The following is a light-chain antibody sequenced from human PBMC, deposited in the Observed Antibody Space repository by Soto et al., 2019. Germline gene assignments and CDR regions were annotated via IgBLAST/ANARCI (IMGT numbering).Light chain of an antibody. CDR2: GAF. J-gene: IGKJ5*01. CDR1: PSVTNY. Sequence: EIVLTQSPATVSVSXVERATLSXXXSPSVTNYLAWYQQKPGQAPRLLIYGAFNRATGIPARFSGSGSGTDFTLTISSLGPEDFAVYYCQQRNIWPPVTFGQGTRLEI. V-gene: IGKV3-11*01. CDR3: QQRNIWPPVT.